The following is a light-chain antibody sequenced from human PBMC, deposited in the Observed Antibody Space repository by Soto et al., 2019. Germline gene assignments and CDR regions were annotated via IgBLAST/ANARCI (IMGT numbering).Light chain of an antibody. CDR1: QGVSSY. V-gene: IGKV1-9*01. CDR3: QQVYSYPLT. Sequence: DIQLTQSPSSLSASVGDRVTITCRASQGVSSYVDWYQQKPGKPPKLLIYGASTLQSGVPSRFSGGASGTEFTLTIRSLQPEDFASYYCQQVYSYPLTFGQGTRLDI. J-gene: IGKJ5*01. CDR2: GAS.